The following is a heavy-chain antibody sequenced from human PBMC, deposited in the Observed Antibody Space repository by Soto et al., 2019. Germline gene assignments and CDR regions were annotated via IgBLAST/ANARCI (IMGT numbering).Heavy chain of an antibody. CDR2: IYYSGST. V-gene: IGHV4-59*01. CDR1: GGSISSYY. CDR3: ARRHGGNFDF. D-gene: IGHD3-3*01. J-gene: IGHJ4*02. Sequence: QVQLQESGPGLVKPSETLSLTCTVSGGSISSYYWSWIRQPPGKGLEWIGYIYYSGSTNYNPSLQSRVTISVDTSKIRCSLQLSSVTAADTAVYYCARRHGGNFDFWGQGTLVTVSS.